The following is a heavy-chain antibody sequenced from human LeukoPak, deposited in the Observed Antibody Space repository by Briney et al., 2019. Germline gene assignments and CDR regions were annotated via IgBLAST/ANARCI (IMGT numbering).Heavy chain of an antibody. Sequence: GGSLRLSCAASGFTFSSYAMSWVRQAPGKGLEWVSAISGSGGSTYYADSVKGRFTISRENSKNTLYLQMNSLRAVDSVVYHCAQGPRPGSGYEYYLDYRRAGTLVTVPS. J-gene: IGHJ4*02. V-gene: IGHV3-23*01. CDR3: AQGPRPGSGYEYYLDY. CDR1: GFTFSSYA. CDR2: ISGSGGST. D-gene: IGHD3-22*01.